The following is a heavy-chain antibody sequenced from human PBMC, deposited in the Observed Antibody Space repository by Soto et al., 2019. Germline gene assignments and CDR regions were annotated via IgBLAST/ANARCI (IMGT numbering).Heavy chain of an antibody. J-gene: IGHJ4*02. Sequence: GGSLRLSCAASGFTFSSYGMNWVRLAPGEGLEWVSTVTASGGSTFYADSVKGRFTISRDNSKNTLDLQMNSLRVDDTAIYYCVRSWGYWGRGIVVTV. D-gene: IGHD6-13*01. CDR3: VRSWGY. V-gene: IGHV3-23*01. CDR1: GFTFSSYG. CDR2: VTASGGST.